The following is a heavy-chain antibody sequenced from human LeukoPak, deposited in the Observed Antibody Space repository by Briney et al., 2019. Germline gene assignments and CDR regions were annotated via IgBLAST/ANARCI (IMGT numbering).Heavy chain of an antibody. D-gene: IGHD6-13*01. CDR2: ISYDGSNK. J-gene: IGHJ4*02. CDR3: ARAPYSSSYDY. CDR1: GFTFSSYG. Sequence: PGGSLRLSCAASGFTFSSYGMHWVRQAPGKGLEWVAVISYDGSNKYYADSVKGRFTISRDNAKNSLYLQMNSLRAEDTAVYCCARAPYSSSYDYWGQGTLVTVSS. V-gene: IGHV3-30*03.